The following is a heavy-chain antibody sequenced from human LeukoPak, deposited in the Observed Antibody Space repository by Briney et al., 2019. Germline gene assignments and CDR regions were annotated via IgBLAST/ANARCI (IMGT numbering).Heavy chain of an antibody. CDR2: INPNSGGT. CDR1: GYTFTGYY. V-gene: IGHV1-2*06. CDR3: ARDYCSSTSCLFDY. Sequence: APVKVSCKASGYTFTGYYMHWVRQAPGQGLEWMGRINPNSGGTNYAQKFQGRVTMTRDTSISTAYMELSRLRSGDTAVYYCARDYCSSTSCLFDYWGQGTLVTVSS. J-gene: IGHJ4*02. D-gene: IGHD2-2*01.